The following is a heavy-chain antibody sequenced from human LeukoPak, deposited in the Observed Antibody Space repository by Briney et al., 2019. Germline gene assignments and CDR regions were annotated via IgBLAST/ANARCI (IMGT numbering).Heavy chain of an antibody. Sequence: GGSLRLSCATSGFTFSNYWMHWVRQVPGKGLVWVSRISGDGGSTRNADSVEGRFTISRDNAKNTLYLQMNSLRAEDTAVYYCAREGLNCSSSSCQRATFDYWGQGTLVTVSS. CDR3: AREGLNCSSSSCQRATFDY. D-gene: IGHD2-2*01. J-gene: IGHJ4*02. V-gene: IGHV3-74*01. CDR2: ISGDGGST. CDR1: GFTFSNYW.